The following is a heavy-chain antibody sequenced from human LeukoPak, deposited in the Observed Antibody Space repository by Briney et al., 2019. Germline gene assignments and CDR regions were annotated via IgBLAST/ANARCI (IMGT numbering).Heavy chain of an antibody. V-gene: IGHV3-23*01. CDR3: AKDPLHVLRYFDFDY. CDR1: GFTFSSYA. Sequence: PGGSLRLSCAASGFTFSSYAMSWVRQAPGKGLEWVSAISGSGGSTHYADSVKSRFTISRDNSKNTLYLQMNSLRAEDTAVYYCAKDPLHVLRYFDFDYWGQGTLVTVSS. CDR2: ISGSGGST. J-gene: IGHJ4*02. D-gene: IGHD3-9*01.